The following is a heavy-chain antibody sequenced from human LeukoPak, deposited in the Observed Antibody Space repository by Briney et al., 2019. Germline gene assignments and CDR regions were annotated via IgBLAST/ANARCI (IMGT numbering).Heavy chain of an antibody. V-gene: IGHV3-23*01. D-gene: IGHD2-15*01. J-gene: IGHJ4*02. Sequence: PGGSLSLFCAASGFLFRSCAMSWVRQAPGKGLEWVSAISGRGGGTAYAASVKRRLTISRDNSENTLYLLVRSLIADDTAVYYCAKDRPSYCSGGSCYSDYFDHWGQGTLVTVSS. CDR3: AKDRPSYCSGGSCYSDYFDH. CDR1: GFLFRSCA. CDR2: ISGRGGGT.